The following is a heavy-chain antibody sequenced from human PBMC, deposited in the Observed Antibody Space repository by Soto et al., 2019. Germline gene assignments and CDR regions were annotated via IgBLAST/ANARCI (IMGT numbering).Heavy chain of an antibody. CDR1: GYTFTSYA. J-gene: IGHJ6*02. D-gene: IGHD1-26*01. CDR3: ARGPGSGSYYYYYYYGMDV. CDR2: INAGNGNT. V-gene: IGHV1-3*01. Sequence: GASVKVSCKASGYTFTSYAMHWVRQAPGQRLEWMGWINAGNGNTKYSQKFQGRVTITRDTSASTAYMELSSLRSEDTAVYYCARGPGSGSYYYYYYYGMDVWGQGTTVTVSS.